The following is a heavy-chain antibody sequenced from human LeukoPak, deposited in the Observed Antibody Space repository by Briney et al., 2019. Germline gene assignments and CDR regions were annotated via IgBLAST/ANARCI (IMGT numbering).Heavy chain of an antibody. Sequence: PSETLSLTCTVSGGSISSGSYYWSWIRQPAGKGLEWIGRIYTSGSTNYNPSLKSRVTISVDTSKNQFSLKLSSVTAADTAVYYCASLYSSSWPDAFDIWGQGTMVTVSS. CDR2: IYTSGST. D-gene: IGHD6-13*01. J-gene: IGHJ3*02. V-gene: IGHV4-61*02. CDR1: GGSISSGSYY. CDR3: ASLYSSSWPDAFDI.